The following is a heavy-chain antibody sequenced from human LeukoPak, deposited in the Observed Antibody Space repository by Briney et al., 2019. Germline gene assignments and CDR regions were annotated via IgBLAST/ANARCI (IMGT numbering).Heavy chain of an antibody. J-gene: IGHJ5*02. D-gene: IGHD6-19*01. V-gene: IGHV4-39*01. CDR1: GGSISTSYY. CDR2: IYYTGST. Sequence: PSETLSLTCTVSGGSISTSYYWGWIRQPPGKGLEWFGTIYYTGSTSYNPSLKSRVTISVDTSKNQFSLKLSSVTAADTAVYHCARAWPVAGAGFLKDNWFDPWGQGTLVTVSA. CDR3: ARAWPVAGAGFLKDNWFDP.